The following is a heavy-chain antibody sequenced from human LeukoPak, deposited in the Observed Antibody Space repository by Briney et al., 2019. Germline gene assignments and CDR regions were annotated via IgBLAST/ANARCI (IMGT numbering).Heavy chain of an antibody. V-gene: IGHV4-31*03. CDR1: GGSINSGAYY. CDR3: ARDSTCRSTPCYTQDSYYLVL. Sequence: SETLSLTCIFSGGSINSGAYYWSWLRQHPGQGLEWIGYIFYGNAYYNPSFKSRATILLDRSQNQVSLRLSSVSAADTAVYYCARDSTCRSTPCYTQDSYYLVLWGKGTTVTVSS. J-gene: IGHJ6*03. CDR2: IFYGNA. D-gene: IGHD2-15*01.